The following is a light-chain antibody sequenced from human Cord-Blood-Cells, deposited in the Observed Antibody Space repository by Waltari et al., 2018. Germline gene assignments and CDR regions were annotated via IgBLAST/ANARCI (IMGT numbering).Light chain of an antibody. CDR1: SSDVRGYNY. CDR3: SSYTSSSTLVV. J-gene: IGLJ2*01. V-gene: IGLV2-14*01. CDR2: DVS. Sequence: QSALTQPASVSGSPGQSLTISCPGTSSDVRGYNYVSWYQQPPGKAPKLMIYDVSNRPSGVSNRFSGSKSGNTASLTISGLQAEDEADYYCSSYTSSSTLVVFGGGTKLTVL.